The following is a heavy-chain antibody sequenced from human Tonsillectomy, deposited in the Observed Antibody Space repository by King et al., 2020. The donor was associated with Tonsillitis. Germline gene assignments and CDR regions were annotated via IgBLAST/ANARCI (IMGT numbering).Heavy chain of an antibody. V-gene: IGHV3-23*04. J-gene: IGHJ2*01. Sequence: EVQLVESGGGLVQPGGSLRLSCAASGFTFSSYDMSGVRQAPGKGLEWVSGIRGSGGSIYYADSVRGRFTISRDNFKKTVYLEMDSLRAEDTAVYYCAKDGGKGSGWYDGWYFDVWGRGTLVTVSS. D-gene: IGHD6-19*01. CDR3: AKDGGKGSGWYDGWYFDV. CDR1: GFTFSSYD. CDR2: IRGSGGSI.